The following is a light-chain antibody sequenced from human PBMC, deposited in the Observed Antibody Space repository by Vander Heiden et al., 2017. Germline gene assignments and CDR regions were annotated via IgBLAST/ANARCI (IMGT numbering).Light chain of an antibody. V-gene: IGKV2-28*01. Sequence: DIVMTQSPLSLPVTPGEPASISWRSSQSLLHSNGYNYLDWYLQKPGQSPQLLIYLGSNRASGVPDRFSGSGSGTDFTLKISRVEAEDVGVHYCMQALQTPTFGQGTRLEIK. CDR3: MQALQTPT. CDR1: QSLLHSNGYNY. CDR2: LGS. J-gene: IGKJ5*01.